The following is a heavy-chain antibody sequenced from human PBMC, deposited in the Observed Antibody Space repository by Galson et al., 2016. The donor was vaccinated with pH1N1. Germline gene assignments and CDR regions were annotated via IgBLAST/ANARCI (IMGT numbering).Heavy chain of an antibody. CDR2: ISWNSGSI. CDR3: AKDRDYYGSGPFDY. Sequence: SLRLSCAASGFTFDDYAMHWVRQAPGKGLEWVSSISWNSGSIGYADSVKGRFTISRDNAKNSLYLQMNSLRAEDTALYYCAKDRDYYGSGPFDYWGQGTQVTVSS. CDR1: GFTFDDYA. D-gene: IGHD3-10*01. J-gene: IGHJ4*02. V-gene: IGHV3-9*01.